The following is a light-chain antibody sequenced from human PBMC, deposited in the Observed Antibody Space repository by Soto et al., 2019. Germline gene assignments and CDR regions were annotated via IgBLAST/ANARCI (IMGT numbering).Light chain of an antibody. Sequence: EIVLTQSPGTLSLSPGERATLSCRASQSVSNNYLAWYQHKPGQAPRLLLYEASTRATGVPARFSGSGSRTDFTLTISGLQSEDAAIYYCQQYQTWPRTFGQGTRVEVK. J-gene: IGKJ1*01. CDR3: QQYQTWPRT. CDR2: EAS. CDR1: QSVSNN. V-gene: IGKV3-15*01.